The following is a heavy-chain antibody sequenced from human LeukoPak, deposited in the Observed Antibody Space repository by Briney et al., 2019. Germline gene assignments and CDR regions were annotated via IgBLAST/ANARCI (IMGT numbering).Heavy chain of an antibody. Sequence: ASETLSLTCAVSGASIRSSGSLWGWLRQPPGRGLELLGTISHRGTTYYNPSLKSRVTIPTDTSKNNFSRELTSVTSADTAVYYCASQVRAAGYNWFDPWGQGTLVTVSS. J-gene: IGHJ5*02. CDR3: ASQVRAAGYNWFDP. CDR2: ISHRGTT. CDR1: GASIRSSGSL. D-gene: IGHD6-13*01. V-gene: IGHV4-39*02.